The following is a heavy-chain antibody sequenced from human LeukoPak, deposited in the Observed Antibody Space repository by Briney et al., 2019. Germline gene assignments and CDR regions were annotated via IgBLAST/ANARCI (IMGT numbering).Heavy chain of an antibody. V-gene: IGHV3-23*01. Sequence: GGSLRLSCAASGFTFSIYAMSWVRQAPGKGLEWVSGISSGGSSYCADSVKGRFTISRDNSKNTLYLQMNSLRVEDTAVYYCAKESTMTDYYFDYWGQGTLVTVSS. CDR1: GFTFSIYA. J-gene: IGHJ4*02. CDR3: AKESTMTDYYFDY. D-gene: IGHD4-17*01. CDR2: ISSGGSS.